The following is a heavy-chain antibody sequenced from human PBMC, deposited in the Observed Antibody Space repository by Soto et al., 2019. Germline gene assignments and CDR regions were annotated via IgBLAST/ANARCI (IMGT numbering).Heavy chain of an antibody. D-gene: IGHD3-16*02. CDR2: MNPNSGNT. V-gene: IGHV1-8*01. Sequence: ASVTGSCKGSGSTLTGDDVGWVRQATGQGLEWMGWMNPNSGNTGYAQKFQGRVTMTRNTSISTAYMELSSLRSEDTAVYYCGGGGGVGITFGGVIPKLWGQGTLVTVSS. J-gene: IGHJ4*02. CDR1: GSTLTGDD. CDR3: GGGGGVGITFGGVIPKL.